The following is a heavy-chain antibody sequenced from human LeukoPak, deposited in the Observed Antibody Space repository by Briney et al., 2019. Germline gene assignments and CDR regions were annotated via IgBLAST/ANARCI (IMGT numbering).Heavy chain of an antibody. CDR3: AKDRFYILNTGERGMDV. J-gene: IGHJ6*02. D-gene: IGHD3-9*01. Sequence: GRSLRLSCAASGFTFSSYGMHWVRQAPGKGLEWVAVISYDGSNKYYADSVKGRFTISRDNSKNTLYLQMNSLRPEDRAVYYCAKDRFYILNTGERGMDVWGQGTTVTVSS. CDR2: ISYDGSNK. CDR1: GFTFSSYG. V-gene: IGHV3-30*18.